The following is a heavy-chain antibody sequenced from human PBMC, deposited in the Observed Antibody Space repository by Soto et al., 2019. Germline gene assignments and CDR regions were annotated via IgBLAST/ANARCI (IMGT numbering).Heavy chain of an antibody. Sequence: GGSLRLSCAASGFTFSSYAMSWVRQAPGKGLEWVSAISGSGGSTYYADSVKGRFTISRDNSKNTAYMEVTSLRSEDTAVYYCATDLFPDYADAWVTFRPADYWGQGTQVTVSS. CDR3: ATDLFPDYADAWVTFRPADY. J-gene: IGHJ4*02. D-gene: IGHD3-16*02. V-gene: IGHV3-23*01. CDR1: GFTFSSYA. CDR2: ISGSGGST.